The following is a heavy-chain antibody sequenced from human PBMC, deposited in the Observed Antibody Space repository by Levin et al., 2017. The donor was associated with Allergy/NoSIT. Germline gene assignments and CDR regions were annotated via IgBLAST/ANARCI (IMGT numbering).Heavy chain of an antibody. D-gene: IGHD2-21*02. CDR1: GFTVSTNY. CDR2: IYSGGDT. CDR3: ARGQGVTGDAFDI. J-gene: IGHJ3*02. V-gene: IGHV3-53*01. Sequence: GGSLRLSCAASGFTVSTNYMSWVRQAPGKGLEWVSVIYSGGDTYYADFVKGRFAISRDDSKNTLYLQVNRLRPEDTAIYYCARGQGVTGDAFDIWGQGTMVTVST.